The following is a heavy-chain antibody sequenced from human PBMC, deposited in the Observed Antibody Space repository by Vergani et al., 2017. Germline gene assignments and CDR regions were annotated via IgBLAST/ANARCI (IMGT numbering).Heavy chain of an antibody. D-gene: IGHD5-18*01. Sequence: EVQLLESGGGSAQPGEFLRLSCVASGFTFTAHGLNWVRQAPGKGLEWVSGIDSNYGVKNGNSFEGRFSISIDNAKKAVFLQMNNLRHEDTALYFCVKDNGYNADGPFDLWGRGTLVTVSS. J-gene: IGHJ2*01. CDR1: GFTFTAHG. CDR2: IDSNYGVK. CDR3: VKDNGYNADGPFDL. V-gene: IGHV3-20*04.